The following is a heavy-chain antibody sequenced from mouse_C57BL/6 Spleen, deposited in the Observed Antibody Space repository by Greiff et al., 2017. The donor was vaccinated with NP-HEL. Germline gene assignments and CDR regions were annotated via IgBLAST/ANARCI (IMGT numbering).Heavy chain of an antibody. CDR3: ARRGYYSNYDAMDY. J-gene: IGHJ4*01. CDR1: GYAFSSSW. D-gene: IGHD2-5*01. V-gene: IGHV1-82*01. Sequence: QVQLQQSGPELVKPGASVKISCKASGYAFSSSWMNWVKQRPGKGLEWIGRIYPGDGDTNYTGKFKGKSTLTADKSSSTAYMQLSSLTSEDSAVYFCARRGYYSNYDAMDYWGQGTSVTVAA. CDR2: IYPGDGDT.